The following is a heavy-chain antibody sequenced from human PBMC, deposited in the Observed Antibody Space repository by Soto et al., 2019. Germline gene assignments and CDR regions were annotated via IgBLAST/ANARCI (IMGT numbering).Heavy chain of an antibody. Sequence: ASVKVSCKTSGYTFTSYYLHWMRQAPGQGLQWMGIVYHNSGRPLYAQKLQGRVTMTRDTSTSTVYMELSSLRYEDTAVYYCAREPPEGYNFDFWGQGTQVTVSS. V-gene: IGHV1-46*03. CDR3: AREPPEGYNFDF. CDR1: GYTFTSYY. J-gene: IGHJ4*02. CDR2: VYHNSGRP. D-gene: IGHD5-18*01.